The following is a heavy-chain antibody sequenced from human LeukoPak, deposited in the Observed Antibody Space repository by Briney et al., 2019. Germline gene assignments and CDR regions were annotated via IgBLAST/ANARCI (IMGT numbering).Heavy chain of an antibody. D-gene: IGHD6-6*01. CDR1: GFTFSSYA. J-gene: IGHJ6*03. CDR2: ISYDGSNK. CDR3: ARDIYSSSSGGPYYYYYMDV. Sequence: GGSLRLSCAASGFTFSSYAMHWVRQAPGKGLEWVAVISYDGSNKYYADSVKGRFTISRDNSKNTLYLQMNSLRAEDTAVYYCARDIYSSSSGGPYYYYYMDVWGKGTTVTVSS. V-gene: IGHV3-30-3*01.